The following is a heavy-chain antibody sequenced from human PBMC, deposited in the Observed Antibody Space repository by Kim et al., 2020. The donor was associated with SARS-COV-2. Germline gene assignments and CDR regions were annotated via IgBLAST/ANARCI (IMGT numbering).Heavy chain of an antibody. CDR1: GFTFSNAW. CDR3: STDSPRDFSSPSCYPAA. J-gene: IGHJ4*02. Sequence: GGSLRLSCAASGFTFSNAWLSWVRQAPGKGLEWVGRIKSKTDGGTTDYAAPVKGRFTISRDDSKNTLYLQMNSLKTEDTAVYYCSTDSPRDFSSPSCYPAAWGQGTLVTVSS. V-gene: IGHV3-15*01. D-gene: IGHD2-2*01. CDR2: IKSKTDGGTT.